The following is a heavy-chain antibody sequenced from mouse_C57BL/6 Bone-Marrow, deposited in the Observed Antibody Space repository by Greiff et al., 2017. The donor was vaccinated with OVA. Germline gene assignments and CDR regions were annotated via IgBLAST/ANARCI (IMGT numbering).Heavy chain of an antibody. CDR3: ARSPGDSSKGY. D-gene: IGHD1-1*01. J-gene: IGHJ2*01. V-gene: IGHV1-55*01. Sequence: QVQLQQSGAELVKPGASVKMSCKASGYTFTSYWITWVKQRPGQGLEWIGDIYPGSGSTNYNEKFKSKATLTVDTSSSTAYMQLSSLTSEDSAVYYCARSPGDSSKGYWGQGTTLTVSS. CDR1: GYTFTSYW. CDR2: IYPGSGST.